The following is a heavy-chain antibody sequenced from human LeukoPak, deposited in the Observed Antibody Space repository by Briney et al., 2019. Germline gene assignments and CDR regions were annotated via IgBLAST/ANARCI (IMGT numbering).Heavy chain of an antibody. CDR1: GGTFSSYA. J-gene: IGHJ3*02. CDR3: ARPETYYYDSSGYSRPSDAFDI. V-gene: IGHV1-69*04. CDR2: IIPILGIA. Sequence: GASVNVSCKASGGTFSSYAISWVRQAPGQGLEWMGRIIPILGIANYAQKFQGRVTITADKSTSTAYMELSSLRSEDTAVYYCARPETYYYDSSGYSRPSDAFDIWGQGTMVTVSS. D-gene: IGHD3-22*01.